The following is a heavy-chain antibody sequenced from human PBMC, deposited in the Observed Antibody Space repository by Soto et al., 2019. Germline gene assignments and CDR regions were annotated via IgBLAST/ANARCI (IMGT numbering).Heavy chain of an antibody. J-gene: IGHJ5*02. D-gene: IGHD2-8*02. Sequence: SETLSLTCAVSGASIGSGGWWSWVRQPPGKGLEWIAEIFHDGNTNHSPSLKSRVTISVDKSQNQFSLNVYSVTAADTAVYYCARHEGWTGPDQWGQGTLVTVSS. CDR1: GASIGSGGW. V-gene: IGHV4-4*02. CDR3: ARHEGWTGPDQ. CDR2: IFHDGNT.